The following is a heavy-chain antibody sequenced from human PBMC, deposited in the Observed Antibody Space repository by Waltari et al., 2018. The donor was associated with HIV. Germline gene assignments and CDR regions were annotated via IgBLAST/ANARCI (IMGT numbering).Heavy chain of an antibody. J-gene: IGHJ5*02. V-gene: IGHV1-8*02. D-gene: IGHD1-26*01. CDR2: MNENSGNT. CDR3: ARGSGAGGRDWCDP. CDR1: GYTFINHD. Sequence: QVQLVQSGAEVKKPGASVKVSCKASGYTFINHDINWMRQASGQGLEWMGWMNENSGNTGPAQKFQGRLTMTRDTSISTAYMELSSLRSDDTAVYYCARGSGAGGRDWCDPWGQGTLVTVSS.